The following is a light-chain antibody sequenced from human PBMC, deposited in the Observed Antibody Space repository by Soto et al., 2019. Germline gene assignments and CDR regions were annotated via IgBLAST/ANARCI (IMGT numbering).Light chain of an antibody. J-gene: IGKJ1*01. CDR1: QSVGGY. CDR3: HHYGSSLTWT. V-gene: IGKV3-20*01. Sequence: EILLAQSPGPLSLSPGERATLSCRASQSVGGYLAWYQQKPGQAPRLLIYGASSRATGIPDRFSGSGSGTDFTLTISRLEPEDFAVYYCHHYGSSLTWTFGQGTKVDIK. CDR2: GAS.